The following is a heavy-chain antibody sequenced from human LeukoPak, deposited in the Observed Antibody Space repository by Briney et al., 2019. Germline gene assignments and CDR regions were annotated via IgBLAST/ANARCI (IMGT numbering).Heavy chain of an antibody. J-gene: IGHJ4*02. V-gene: IGHV4-4*07. CDR1: GGSISSYY. Sequence: SETLSLTCTVSGGSISSYYWSWIRQPAGKGLEWIGRIYTSGSTNYNPSLKSRVTMSVDTSKNQFSLKLNSVTAADTAVYYCARVRAAAIPYYFDYWGQGTLVTVSS. CDR2: IYTSGST. D-gene: IGHD6-13*01. CDR3: ARVRAAAIPYYFDY.